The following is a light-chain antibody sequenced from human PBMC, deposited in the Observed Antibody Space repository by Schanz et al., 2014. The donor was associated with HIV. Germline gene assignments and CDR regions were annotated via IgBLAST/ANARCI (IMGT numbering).Light chain of an antibody. V-gene: IGKV3-20*01. CDR2: GAS. Sequence: EIVLTQSPGTLSLSPGERATLSCRASQSVSSSYLAWYQQKRGQAPRLLIYGASSRATGIPDRLSGSGSGTDFTLTISRLEPEDFATYYCQQLNSYPRGFTFGPGTKVDIK. CDR3: QQLNSYPRGFT. CDR1: QSVSSSY. J-gene: IGKJ3*01.